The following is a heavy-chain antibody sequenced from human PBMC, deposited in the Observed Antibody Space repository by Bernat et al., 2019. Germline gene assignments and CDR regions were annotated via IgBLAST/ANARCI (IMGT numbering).Heavy chain of an antibody. CDR3: AGGLSGYDSRATSDWYFDL. D-gene: IGHD3-22*01. CDR1: GFTFSSYG. J-gene: IGHJ2*01. Sequence: QVQLVESGGGVVQPGRSLRLSCAASGFTFSSYGMHWVRQAPGKGLEWVAVIWYDGSNKYYADSVKGRFTISRDNSKNTLYLQMNSLRAEDTAVYYCAGGLSGYDSRATSDWYFDLWGRGTLVTVSS. V-gene: IGHV3-33*01. CDR2: IWYDGSNK.